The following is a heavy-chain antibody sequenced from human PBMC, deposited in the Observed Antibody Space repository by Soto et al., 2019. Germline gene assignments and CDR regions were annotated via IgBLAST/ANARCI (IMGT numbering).Heavy chain of an antibody. J-gene: IGHJ6*02. Sequence: ASVKVSCKASGYTFTSYGISWVRQAPGQGLEWMGWVSAYNGNTKYAQKLQGRVTMTIDTSTSTAYMELRSLRSEDTAVYYCARIRYFALDVWGQGTTVTVSS. CDR1: GYTFTSYG. CDR3: ARIRYFALDV. D-gene: IGHD3-9*01. V-gene: IGHV1-18*01. CDR2: VSAYNGNT.